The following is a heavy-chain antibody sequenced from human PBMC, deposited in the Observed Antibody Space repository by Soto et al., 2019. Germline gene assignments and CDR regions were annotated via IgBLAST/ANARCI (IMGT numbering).Heavy chain of an antibody. D-gene: IGHD3-10*01. CDR3: AKERLGDYYCSGSQLFDY. CDR1: GFTFSSYA. V-gene: IGHV3-23*01. J-gene: IGHJ4*02. CDR2: ISGSGGST. Sequence: EVQLLESGGGLVQPGGSLRLSCAASGFTFSSYAMSWVRQAPGKGLEWVSAISGSGGSTYYADSVKGRFTISRDNSKNTLYLQMNSVRAEDTAVYYCAKERLGDYYCSGSQLFDYWGQGTLVTVSS.